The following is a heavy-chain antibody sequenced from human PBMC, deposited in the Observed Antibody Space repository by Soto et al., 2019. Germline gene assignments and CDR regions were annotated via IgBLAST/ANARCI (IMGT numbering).Heavy chain of an antibody. CDR1: GYTFTGYY. CDR3: ARDTRFLEWYPIDY. Sequence: GASVKVSCKASGYTFTGYYMHWVRQAPGQGLEWMGWISANSGDTNYAQKLQGRVTMTRDTSTSTAYMELRSLRSDDTAVYYCARDTRFLEWYPIDYWGQGTLVTVSS. CDR2: ISANSGDT. V-gene: IGHV1-2*02. J-gene: IGHJ4*02. D-gene: IGHD3-3*01.